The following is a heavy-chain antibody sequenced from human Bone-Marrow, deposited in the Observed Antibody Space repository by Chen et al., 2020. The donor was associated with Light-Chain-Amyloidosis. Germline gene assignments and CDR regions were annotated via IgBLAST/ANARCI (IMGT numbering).Heavy chain of an antibody. V-gene: IGHV3-74*01. CDR2: IDFDGGIT. CDR3: ARRSDYFDY. J-gene: IGHJ4*02. Sequence: EVQLVESGGGLVQPGGSLRLSCTASGFTFSTYWMQWVRQAPGKGPEWVARIDFDGGITTYADSVKGRFTISRDNAKNTLHLQMYSLRSEDTAVYYCARRSDYFDYWGPGTQVTVSS. CDR1: GFTFSTYW.